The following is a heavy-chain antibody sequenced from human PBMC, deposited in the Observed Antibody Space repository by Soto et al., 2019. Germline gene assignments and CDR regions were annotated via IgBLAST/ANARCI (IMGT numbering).Heavy chain of an antibody. D-gene: IGHD6-6*01. Sequence: GGSLRLSCAASGFTFSTYSMNWVRQAPGKGLERVSYMSSRSLTIYYTDSVKGRFTISRDNAKNSLYLQMNSLRDEDTAVYYCARGGSSSDNGMDVWGQGTTVTVSS. V-gene: IGHV3-48*02. CDR2: MSSRSLTI. CDR1: GFTFSTYS. J-gene: IGHJ6*02. CDR3: ARGGSSSDNGMDV.